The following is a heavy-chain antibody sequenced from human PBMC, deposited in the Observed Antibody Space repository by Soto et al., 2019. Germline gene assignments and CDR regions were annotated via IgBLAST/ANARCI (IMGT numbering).Heavy chain of an antibody. CDR2: IYYSGST. CDR1: GGSISSSSYY. J-gene: IGHJ6*02. CDR3: ARHMPGGYSSSWYYYYYGMDV. D-gene: IGHD6-13*01. V-gene: IGHV4-39*01. Sequence: QLQLQESGPGLVKPSETLSLTCTVSGGSISSSSYYWGWIRQPPGKGLEWIGSIYYSGSTYYNPSLKGRVTISVGTSKNQLSLTLSSVTAADTAVYYCARHMPGGYSSSWYYYYYGMDVWGQGTTVTVSS.